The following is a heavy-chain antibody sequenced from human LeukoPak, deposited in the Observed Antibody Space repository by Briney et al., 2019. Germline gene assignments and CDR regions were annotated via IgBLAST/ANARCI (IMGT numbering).Heavy chain of an antibody. Sequence: SVKVSCKASGGTFSSYAISWVRQAPGQGLEWMGGIIPIFGTANYAQKFQGRVTITTDESTSTAYMELSSLRSEDTAVYYCARKFRARRGTLGWFDPWGQGTLVTVSS. CDR1: GGTFSSYA. CDR3: ARKFRARRGTLGWFDP. D-gene: IGHD1-1*01. J-gene: IGHJ5*02. V-gene: IGHV1-69*05. CDR2: IIPIFGTA.